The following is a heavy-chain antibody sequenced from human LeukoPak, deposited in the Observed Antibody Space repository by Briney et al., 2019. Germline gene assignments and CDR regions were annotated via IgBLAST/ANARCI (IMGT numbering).Heavy chain of an antibody. J-gene: IGHJ4*02. CDR1: GFTFSSSA. V-gene: IGHV3-23*01. Sequence: GGSLRLSCAASGFTFSSSAMSWVRQAPGKGLEWVSAISNNGGYTYYADSVQGRFTISRDNSKSTLCLQMNSLRAEDTAVYYCATSTAAAGTDWGQGTLVTVSS. D-gene: IGHD6-13*01. CDR2: ISNNGGYT. CDR3: ATSTAAAGTD.